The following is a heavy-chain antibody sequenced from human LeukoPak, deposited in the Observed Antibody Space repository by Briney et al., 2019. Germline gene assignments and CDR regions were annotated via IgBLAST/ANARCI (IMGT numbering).Heavy chain of an antibody. CDR1: GCSVSSCGYY. J-gene: IGHJ3*02. CDR2: FSDSGST. V-gene: IGHV4-31*02. CDR3: AGDVVVTSSPDAFDI. D-gene: IGHD2-21*02. Sequence: PSETLSLTCTVSGCSVSSCGYYWSCIRPPPGKGLEWFAYFSDSGSTFYNPLVKSRVSISVDISNNLFSLRLSSVTAADTAVYYCAGDVVVTSSPDAFDIWGQGTMVSVS.